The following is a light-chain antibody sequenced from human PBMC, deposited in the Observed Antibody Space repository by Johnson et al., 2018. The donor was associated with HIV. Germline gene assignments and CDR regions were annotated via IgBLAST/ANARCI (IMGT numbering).Light chain of an antibody. CDR1: SSNIGNNY. J-gene: IGLJ1*01. CDR3: GTWDSSLSVYV. V-gene: IGLV1-51*02. CDR2: ENN. Sequence: QSVLTQPPSVSAAPGQKVTISCSGSSSNIGNNYVSWYQQLPGTAPKLLIYENNKRPSGIPDRFSGSKYGTSATLGVTGLQTGDEADYFCGTWDSSLSVYVFGTGTKFTVL.